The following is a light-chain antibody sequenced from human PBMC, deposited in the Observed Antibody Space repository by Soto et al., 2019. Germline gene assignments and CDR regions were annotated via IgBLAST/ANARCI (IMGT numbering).Light chain of an antibody. CDR3: QQYNNWPFT. CDR2: GAS. CDR1: QSVTNSY. Sequence: EIVLTQSPGTLSLSPGERATLSCRASQSVTNSYLAWYQQKPGQAPRLLIYGASSRATGIPDTFSGSGSGTEFTLTISSLQSGDFAVYYCQQYNNWPFTFGPGTKVDIK. V-gene: IGKV3-20*01. J-gene: IGKJ3*01.